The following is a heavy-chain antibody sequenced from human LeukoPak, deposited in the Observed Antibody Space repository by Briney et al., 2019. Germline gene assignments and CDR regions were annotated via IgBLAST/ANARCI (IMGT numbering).Heavy chain of an antibody. CDR2: IYTSGST. V-gene: IGHV4-4*07. CDR3: AREKSRRGFIYYFDY. D-gene: IGHD3-10*01. Sequence: SETLSLTCTVSGGSISSYYWSWIRQPAGKGLEWMGRIYTSGSTNYNPSLKSRVTISVDKSKNQFSLKLSSVTAADTAVYYCAREKSRRGFIYYFDYWGQGTLVTVSS. J-gene: IGHJ4*02. CDR1: GGSISSYY.